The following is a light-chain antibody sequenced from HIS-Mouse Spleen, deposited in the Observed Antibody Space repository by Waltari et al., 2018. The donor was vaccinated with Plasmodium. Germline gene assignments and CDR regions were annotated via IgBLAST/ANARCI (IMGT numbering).Light chain of an antibody. CDR2: GAS. V-gene: IGKV3-20*01. J-gene: IGKJ4*01. Sequence: EIVLTQSPGTLSLSPGERATLSCRARQSVSSSYLAWYQQTPGQAPRLLIDGASSRATGIPDRFSGSGSGTDFTLTISRLEPEDFAVYYRQQYGSSPQITFGGGTKVEIK. CDR3: QQYGSSPQIT. CDR1: QSVSSSY.